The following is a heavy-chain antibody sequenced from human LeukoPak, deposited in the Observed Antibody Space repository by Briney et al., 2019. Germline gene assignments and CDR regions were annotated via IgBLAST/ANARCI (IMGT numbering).Heavy chain of an antibody. D-gene: IGHD6-13*01. CDR3: ASLPALIADFDY. Sequence: GGSLRLSCAASGFTFSSYAMSWVRQAPGKGLEWVSAISGSGGSTYYADSVEGRFTISRDNSKNTLYLQMNSLRAEDTAVYYCASLPALIADFDYWGQGTLVTVSS. V-gene: IGHV3-23*01. J-gene: IGHJ4*02. CDR2: ISGSGGST. CDR1: GFTFSSYA.